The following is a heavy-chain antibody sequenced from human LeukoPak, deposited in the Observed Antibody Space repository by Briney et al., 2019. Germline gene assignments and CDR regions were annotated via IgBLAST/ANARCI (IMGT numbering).Heavy chain of an antibody. CDR1: DDSFSSHY. CDR2: ISYIGST. Sequence: PSETLSLTCAVSDDSFSSHYWTWIRQPPGKGLEWIGYISYIGSTNYNPSLKSRVTISIDTSKNQFSLKLSSVTAADTAVYYCARDLVTVTRGFDIWGQGTMVSVSS. CDR3: ARDLVTVTRGFDI. D-gene: IGHD4-17*01. J-gene: IGHJ3*02. V-gene: IGHV4-59*11.